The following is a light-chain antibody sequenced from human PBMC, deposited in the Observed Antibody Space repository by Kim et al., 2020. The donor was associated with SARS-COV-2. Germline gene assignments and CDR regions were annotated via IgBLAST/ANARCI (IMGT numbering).Light chain of an antibody. V-gene: IGLV10-54*01. CDR2: RND. Sequence: TTHHTCRSNSDKVGVTGAACLLQHQAHPPNLLPYRNDSRPSGISERFSPFRSGNTASLTLTGLQAEDEADYYCSTWDNSLSGWVFGGGTQLTVL. CDR3: STWDNSLSGWV. CDR1: SDKVGVTG. J-gene: IGLJ3*02.